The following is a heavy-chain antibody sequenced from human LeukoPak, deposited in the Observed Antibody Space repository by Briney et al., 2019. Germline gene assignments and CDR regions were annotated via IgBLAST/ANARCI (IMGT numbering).Heavy chain of an antibody. CDR3: ARDREGGYYGSGSYPFDY. V-gene: IGHV1-69*06. CDR1: GGTFSSYA. Sequence: GASVKVSCKASGGTFSSYAISWVRQAPGQGLEWMGGIIPIFGTANYAQKFQGRVTITADKSTSTAYMELSSLRSEDTAVYYCARDREGGYYGSGSYPFDYWGQGTLVTVSS. D-gene: IGHD3-10*01. CDR2: IIPIFGTA. J-gene: IGHJ4*02.